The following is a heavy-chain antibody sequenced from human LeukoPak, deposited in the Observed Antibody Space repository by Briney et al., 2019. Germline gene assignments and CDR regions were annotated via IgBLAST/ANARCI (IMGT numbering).Heavy chain of an antibody. D-gene: IGHD3-16*02. Sequence: ASVKVSCKASAYTCTSYGISWVRQAPGQGLEWMGWISAYNGNTNYAQKLQGRVTMTTDTSTSTAYMELRSLRSDDTAVYYCARDSSSYDYVWGSYRSQSWFDPWGQGTLVTVSS. CDR2: ISAYNGNT. CDR1: AYTCTSYG. V-gene: IGHV1-18*04. J-gene: IGHJ5*02. CDR3: ARDSSSYDYVWGSYRSQSWFDP.